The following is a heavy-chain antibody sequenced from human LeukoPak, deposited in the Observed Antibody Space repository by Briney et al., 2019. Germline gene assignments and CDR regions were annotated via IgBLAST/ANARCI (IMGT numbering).Heavy chain of an antibody. J-gene: IGHJ4*02. CDR3: AKAGFGGQLLTFDY. Sequence: GGSLRLSCAASGFTFSSYAISWVRQAPGKGLEWVSAISGSGGSTYYADSVKGRFTISRDNSKNTLYLQMNSLGAEDTAVYYCAKAGFGGQLLTFDYWGQGTLVTVSS. V-gene: IGHV3-23*01. D-gene: IGHD2-2*01. CDR1: GFTFSSYA. CDR2: ISGSGGST.